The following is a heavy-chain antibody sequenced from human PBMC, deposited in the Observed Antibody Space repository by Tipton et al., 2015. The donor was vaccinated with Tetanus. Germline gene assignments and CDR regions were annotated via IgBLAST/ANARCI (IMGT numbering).Heavy chain of an antibody. J-gene: IGHJ4*02. CDR2: IYYSGST. Sequence: TLSLTCTVSGGSISSYYWSWIRQPPGKGLEWIGYIYYSGSTNYNPSLKSRVTISVDTSKNQFSLKLNSVTAADTAVYYCARAISVLHESLMPLYCFEYWAQCIMVTVS. V-gene: IGHV4-59*01. D-gene: IGHD4/OR15-4a*01. CDR1: GGSISSYY. CDR3: ARAISVLHESLMPLYCFEY.